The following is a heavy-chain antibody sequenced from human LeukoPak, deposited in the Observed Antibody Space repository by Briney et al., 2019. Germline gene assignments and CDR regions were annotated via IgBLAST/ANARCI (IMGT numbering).Heavy chain of an antibody. Sequence: GGSLRLSCAASGFSFSSYAMNRVRQAPGKGLEWVSTISGSGGTTYDADSVKGRLTISRDNSKNTLYLQMNSLRGEDTATYYCARDGEWDSSSSWSLDAFDIWGQGTMVTVSS. V-gene: IGHV3-23*01. CDR1: GFSFSSYA. J-gene: IGHJ3*02. CDR3: ARDGEWDSSSSWSLDAFDI. D-gene: IGHD6-13*01. CDR2: ISGSGGTT.